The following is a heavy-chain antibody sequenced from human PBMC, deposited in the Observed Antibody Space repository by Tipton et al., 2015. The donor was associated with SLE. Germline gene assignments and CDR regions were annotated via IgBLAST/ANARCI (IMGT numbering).Heavy chain of an antibody. J-gene: IGHJ3*02. V-gene: IGHV3-7*03. CDR1: GFTFSSYW. Sequence: SLRLSCVASGFTFSSYWMSWVRQAPGKGLEWLANRNQDGSEKYYVDSVKGRFTISRDNAKNSLYLQMNSLRVEDTAVYYCARVSSWYRAFDIWGQGTMVTVSS. D-gene: IGHD6-13*01. CDR2: RNQDGSEK. CDR3: ARVSSWYRAFDI.